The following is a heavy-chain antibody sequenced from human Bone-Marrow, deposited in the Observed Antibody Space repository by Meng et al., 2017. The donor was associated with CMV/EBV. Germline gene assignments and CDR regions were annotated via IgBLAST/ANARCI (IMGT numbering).Heavy chain of an antibody. Sequence: SETLSLTCAVYGGSFSGYYWSWIRQPPGKVLEWIGEINHSGSTNYNPSLKSRVTISVDTSKNQFSLKLSSVTAADTAVYYCARDGLVEYQRKGAFDIWGQGTMVTVSS. J-gene: IGHJ3*02. CDR2: INHSGST. V-gene: IGHV4-34*01. CDR3: ARDGLVEYQRKGAFDI. D-gene: IGHD2-2*01. CDR1: GGSFSGYY.